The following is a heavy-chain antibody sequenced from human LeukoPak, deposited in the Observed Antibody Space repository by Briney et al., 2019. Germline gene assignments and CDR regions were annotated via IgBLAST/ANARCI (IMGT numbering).Heavy chain of an antibody. V-gene: IGHV3-30-3*01. CDR2: ISYDGSNK. Sequence: PGRSLRLSCAASGFTFSSYAMHWVRQAPGKGLEWVAVISYDGSNKYYADSVKGRFTISRDNSKNTLYLQMNSLRAEDTAVYYCARDLRTGGANWFDPWGQGTLVTVSS. CDR1: GFTFSSYA. J-gene: IGHJ5*02. D-gene: IGHD1-26*01. CDR3: ARDLRTGGANWFDP.